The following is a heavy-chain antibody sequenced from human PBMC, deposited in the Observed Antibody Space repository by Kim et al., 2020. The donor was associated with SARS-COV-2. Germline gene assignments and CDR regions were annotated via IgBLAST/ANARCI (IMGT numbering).Heavy chain of an antibody. V-gene: IGHV4-39*01. CDR3: ARLSSYDSSGYYYYFDY. Sequence: LKSRVTISVDTSKNQFSLKLSSVTAADTAVYYCARLSSYDSSGYYYYFDYWGQGTLVTVSS. J-gene: IGHJ4*02. D-gene: IGHD3-22*01.